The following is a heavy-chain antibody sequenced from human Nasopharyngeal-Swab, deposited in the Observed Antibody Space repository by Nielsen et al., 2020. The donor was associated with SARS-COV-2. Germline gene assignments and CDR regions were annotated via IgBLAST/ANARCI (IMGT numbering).Heavy chain of an antibody. J-gene: IGHJ4*02. Sequence: VKVSCKVSVYPFSAYNLHWIRQAPGQGLEWMGWINPNSGATYYAQKFQGRVTMTRDISISTAYLDVSSLTSDVTAVYYCARDRGDYWGQGTLVTVSS. CDR2: INPNSGAT. CDR3: ARDRGDY. CDR1: VYPFSAYN. V-gene: IGHV1-2*02.